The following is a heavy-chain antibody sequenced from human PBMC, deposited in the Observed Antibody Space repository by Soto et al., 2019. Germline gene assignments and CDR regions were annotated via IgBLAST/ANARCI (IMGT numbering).Heavy chain of an antibody. Sequence: GGSLRLSCVASGFTFNNYWMHWVRQVPGKALVWVSRIKTDGSSPNYADSVEGRFTISSDNAKNTLYLQMNSLRAEDTAVYYCARDRIAGSGSCDNWGQGTLVTVS. CDR1: GFTFNNYW. CDR3: ARDRIAGSGSCDN. J-gene: IGHJ4*02. CDR2: IKTDGSSP. V-gene: IGHV3-74*01. D-gene: IGHD3-10*01.